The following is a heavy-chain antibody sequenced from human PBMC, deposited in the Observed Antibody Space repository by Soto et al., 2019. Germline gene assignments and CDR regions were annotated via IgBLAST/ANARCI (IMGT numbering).Heavy chain of an antibody. CDR3: AKAPPGIAVARTSFDY. V-gene: IGHV3-9*01. CDR1: GFTFDDSA. CDR2: ISWNSGNM. Sequence: GGSLRLSCAASGFTFDDSAMHWVRQAPGKGLEWVSGISWNSGNMGYADSVKGRFTISRDNAKNSLYLQMNSLRAEDTALYYCAKAPPGIAVARTSFDYWGQGTLVTVSS. D-gene: IGHD6-19*01. J-gene: IGHJ4*02.